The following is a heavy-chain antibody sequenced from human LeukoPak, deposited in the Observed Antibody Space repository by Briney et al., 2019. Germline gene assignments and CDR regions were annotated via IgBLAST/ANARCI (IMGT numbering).Heavy chain of an antibody. CDR2: IRYDGSNK. Sequence: GGSLRLSCAASGFTFSSYGMHWVRQAPGKGLEWVAFIRYDGSNKYYADSVKGRFTISRDNSKNTLYLQMNSLRAEDTAVYYCARDGGYSYGKKECFEKWGQGTLVTVSS. J-gene: IGHJ4*02. CDR1: GFTFSSYG. CDR3: ARDGGYSYGKKECFEK. D-gene: IGHD5-18*01. V-gene: IGHV3-30*02.